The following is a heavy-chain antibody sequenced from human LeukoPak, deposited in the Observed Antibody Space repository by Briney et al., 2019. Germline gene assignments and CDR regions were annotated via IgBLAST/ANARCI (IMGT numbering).Heavy chain of an antibody. V-gene: IGHV1-18*01. CDR3: ARVATIWGSHRYFDY. CDR1: GYNFITYP. Sequence: GASVKVSCKASGYNFITYPLIWVRQAPGQGLEWMGRISPYNDITDLAQNLQGRVTMTTDTSTSTAYMELRGLTSDDTAVFFCARVATIWGSHRYFDYWGQGTLVTVSS. CDR2: ISPYNDIT. J-gene: IGHJ4*02. D-gene: IGHD3-16*02.